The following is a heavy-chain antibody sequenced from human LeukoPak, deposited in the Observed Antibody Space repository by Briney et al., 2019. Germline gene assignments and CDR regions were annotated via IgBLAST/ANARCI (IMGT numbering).Heavy chain of an antibody. D-gene: IGHD6-19*01. CDR2: INPNSGGT. V-gene: IGHV1-2*02. CDR1: XXFXXXY. Sequence: XXFXXXYMHWVRQAPGQGLEWMGWINPNSGGTNYAQKFQGRVTMTRDASISTAYMELSRLRSDDTAVYYCARTSSGWPYYYYGMDVWGQGTTVTVSS. CDR3: ARTSSGWPYYYYGMDV. J-gene: IGHJ6*02.